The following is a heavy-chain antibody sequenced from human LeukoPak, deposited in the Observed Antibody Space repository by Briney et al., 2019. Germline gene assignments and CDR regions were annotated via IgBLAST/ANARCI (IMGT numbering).Heavy chain of an antibody. V-gene: IGHV3-7*01. D-gene: IGHD2-15*01. Sequence: GGSLRLSCAASGFTVSSNYMSWVRQAPGKGLEWVASINQDESAKRYVDSVKGRFTISRDNTKNSLFLQMNSLRAEDTAVYYCTTGGWGFQYCSGGSCYHYLLYWGQGTLVTVSS. CDR2: INQDESAK. CDR3: TTGGWGFQYCSGGSCYHYLLY. CDR1: GFTVSSNY. J-gene: IGHJ4*02.